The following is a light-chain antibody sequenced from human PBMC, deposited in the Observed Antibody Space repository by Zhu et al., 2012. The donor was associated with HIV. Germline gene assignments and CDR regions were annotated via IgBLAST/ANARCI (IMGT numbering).Light chain of an antibody. CDR3: QQYSNLPWT. V-gene: IGKV3-20*01. Sequence: EIVLTQSPATLSLSPGERATLSCRASQSVNSNYLAWYQQKPGQPLRLLIYGASSRATGVPDRFTGSGSGTDFSLTINRLEPEDFALYYCQQYSNLPWTFGQGTKVEIK. CDR1: QSVNSNY. J-gene: IGKJ1*01. CDR2: GAS.